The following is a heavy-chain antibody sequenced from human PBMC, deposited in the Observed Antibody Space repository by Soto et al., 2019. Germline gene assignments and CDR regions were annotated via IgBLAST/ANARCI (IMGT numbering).Heavy chain of an antibody. Sequence: QAQLLQSGGELKKSGASVKVSCKASGYTFNTYGISWVRQAPGQGLEWMAWISIHNGNTNFAQKFQGRVTLTTDTSASTDNMELRSLRSDDTAVYYCARMTPVDNSHYYMDVWGKGTTVTVSS. CDR3: ARMTPVDNSHYYMDV. CDR2: ISIHNGNT. CDR1: GYTFNTYG. D-gene: IGHD1-1*01. V-gene: IGHV1-18*04. J-gene: IGHJ6*03.